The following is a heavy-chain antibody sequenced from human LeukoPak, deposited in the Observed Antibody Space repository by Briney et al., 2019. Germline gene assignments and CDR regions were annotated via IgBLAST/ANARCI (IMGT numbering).Heavy chain of an antibody. D-gene: IGHD3-22*01. J-gene: IGHJ6*03. CDR2: VNPNSGNT. CDR3: ARGCDSSGYYTTWDYYMDV. Sequence: ASVRVPCKASGYTFTSYDINWVPQATGQGLEWMGWVNPNSGNTGYAQKFQGRVTMTRNTSISTSYMELSSLRSEETAVFCCARGCDSSGYYTTWDYYMDVWGKGTTVTVSS. V-gene: IGHV1-8*01. CDR1: GYTFTSYD.